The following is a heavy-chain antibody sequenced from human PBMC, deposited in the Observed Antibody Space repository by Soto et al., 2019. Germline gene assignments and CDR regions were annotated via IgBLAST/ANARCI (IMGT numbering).Heavy chain of an antibody. Sequence: QVQLVQSGAEVKKPGASVKVSCKASGYTFTSYYMHWVRQAPGQGLEWKGIINPSGGSTSYAQKCQARVNVTRDRHTSTVYVELSSLRSEDTAVYSCSSDSSGWYSVDYWGKGTLVTVSS. CDR1: GYTFTSYY. CDR2: INPSGGST. J-gene: IGHJ4*02. D-gene: IGHD6-19*01. V-gene: IGHV1-46*01. CDR3: SSDSSGWYSVDY.